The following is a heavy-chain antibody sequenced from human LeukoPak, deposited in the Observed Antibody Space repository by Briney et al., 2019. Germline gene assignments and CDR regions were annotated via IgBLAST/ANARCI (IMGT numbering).Heavy chain of an antibody. CDR3: ARDGSDYYYGMDV. CDR1: GDSISSYY. V-gene: IGHV4-59*01. Sequence: SETLSLTCTVSGDSISSYYWSWIRQPPGKGLEWIGYIYYSGSTNYNPSLKSRVTISVDTSKNQFSLKLSSVTAADTAVYYCARDGSDYYYGMDVWGQGTTVTVTS. D-gene: IGHD5-12*01. CDR2: IYYSGST. J-gene: IGHJ6*02.